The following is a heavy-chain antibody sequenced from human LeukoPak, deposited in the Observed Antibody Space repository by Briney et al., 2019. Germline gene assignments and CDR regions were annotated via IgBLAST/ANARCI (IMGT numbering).Heavy chain of an antibody. CDR1: GFTFSSYW. V-gene: IGHV3-7*01. CDR2: IKQDGSEK. Sequence: PGGSLTLSCAASGFTFSSYWMSWVRPAPGKGLEWVANIKQDGSEKYYVDSVKGRFTISRDNAKNSLYLQMNSLRAEDTAVYYCARDRAVAGRSPAYYYYYMDVWGKGTTVTVSS. D-gene: IGHD6-19*01. J-gene: IGHJ6*03. CDR3: ARDRAVAGRSPAYYYYYMDV.